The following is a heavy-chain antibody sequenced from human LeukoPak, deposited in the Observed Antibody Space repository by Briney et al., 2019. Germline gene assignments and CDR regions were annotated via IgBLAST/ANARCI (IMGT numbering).Heavy chain of an antibody. CDR3: ARVGYRGAVAGTLQDY. Sequence: PGGSLRPSCAASGFTFINSALSWVRQAPGKGLEWVSDISGSGGSTYYADSVKGRFTISRDNSKNTLYLQMNSLRAEDTAVYYCARVGYRGAVAGTLQDYWGQGTLVTVSS. CDR1: GFTFINSA. CDR2: ISGSGGST. J-gene: IGHJ4*02. D-gene: IGHD6-19*01. V-gene: IGHV3-23*01.